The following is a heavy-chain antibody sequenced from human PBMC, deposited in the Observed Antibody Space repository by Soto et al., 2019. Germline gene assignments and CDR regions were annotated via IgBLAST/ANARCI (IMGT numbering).Heavy chain of an antibody. CDR2: ISFGGGNT. Sequence: PGGSLRLSCVGSGFIFSDYAMTWVRQAPGKGLEWVATISFGGGNTYHADSLEGRFTISRDNSKNTLFLQMYDLRAEDTALYYCAKDGYCNGGSCYLYYLDSWGLGTPVTVPQ. D-gene: IGHD2-15*01. CDR1: GFIFSDYA. V-gene: IGHV3-23*01. CDR3: AKDGYCNGGSCYLYYLDS. J-gene: IGHJ4*02.